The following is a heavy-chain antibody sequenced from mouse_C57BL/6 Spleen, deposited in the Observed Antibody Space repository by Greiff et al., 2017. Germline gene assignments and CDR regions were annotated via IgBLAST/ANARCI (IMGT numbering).Heavy chain of an antibody. CDR2: ISSGGDYI. CDR1: GFTFSSYA. CDR3: TRDLYGSSYYYAMDY. J-gene: IGHJ4*01. Sequence: EVHLVESGEGLVKPGGSLKLSCAASGFTFSSYAMSWVRQTPEKRLEWVAYISSGGDYIYYADTVKGRFTISRDNARNTLYLQMSSLKSENTAIYYCTRDLYGSSYYYAMDYWGQGTSVTVSS. D-gene: IGHD1-1*01. V-gene: IGHV5-9-1*02.